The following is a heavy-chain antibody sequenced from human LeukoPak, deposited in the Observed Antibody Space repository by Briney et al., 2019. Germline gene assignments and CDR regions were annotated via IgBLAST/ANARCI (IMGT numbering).Heavy chain of an antibody. CDR3: VKEDYYDSSGYYPLGF. D-gene: IGHD3-22*01. V-gene: IGHV3-23*01. CDR2: ISDSGGST. CDR1: GFSFNSYA. J-gene: IGHJ4*02. Sequence: GGSLRLSCAASGFSFNSYAMSWVRQAPGKGLEWVSAISDSGGSTYYADSVKGRFTISRDNSKSTLYLQMNSLRAEDTALYYCVKEDYYDSSGYYPLGFWGQGTLVTVSS.